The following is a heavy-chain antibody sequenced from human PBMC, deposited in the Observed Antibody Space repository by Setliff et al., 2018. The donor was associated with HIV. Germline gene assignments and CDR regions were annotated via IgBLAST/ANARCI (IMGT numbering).Heavy chain of an antibody. CDR2: INYSGNT. D-gene: IGHD3-10*01. CDR1: GVSISSRNW. Sequence: ETLSLTCAVSGVSISSRNWWSWVRQPPGKGLEWIGEINYSGNTNYNPSLKTRVTISVDKSKNQFFLNLKSVTAADTAVYFCAREYSGSGINFNPLTWGQGTLVTVS. CDR3: AREYSGSGINFNPLT. V-gene: IGHV4-4*01. J-gene: IGHJ5*02.